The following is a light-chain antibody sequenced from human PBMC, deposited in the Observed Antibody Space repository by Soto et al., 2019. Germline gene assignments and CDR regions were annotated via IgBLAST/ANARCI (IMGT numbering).Light chain of an antibody. V-gene: IGKV1-39*01. CDR1: QSISTY. Sequence: DIPMTQSPSSLSASVGDRVTITCRASQSISTYLNWYQQKLGKAPKLLIYAASSLQSGVPSRFSGSGSGTDFTLTISSLQPEDFATYYCQQTYSTHWTFGQGTKVEIK. J-gene: IGKJ1*01. CDR3: QQTYSTHWT. CDR2: AAS.